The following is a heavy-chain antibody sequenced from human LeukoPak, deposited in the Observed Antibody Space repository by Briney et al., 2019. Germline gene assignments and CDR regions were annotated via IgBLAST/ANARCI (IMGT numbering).Heavy chain of an antibody. Sequence: SETLSLTCAVFGGSFSGYYWSWIRQPPGKGLEWIGEINHSGSTNNNPSLKSRVTISVDTSKNQFSLKLTSVTAADTAVYYCASVYDSSGYYPLWGQGTLVTVSS. CDR3: ASVYDSSGYYPL. D-gene: IGHD3-22*01. CDR2: INHSGST. J-gene: IGHJ4*02. CDR1: GGSFSGYY. V-gene: IGHV4-34*01.